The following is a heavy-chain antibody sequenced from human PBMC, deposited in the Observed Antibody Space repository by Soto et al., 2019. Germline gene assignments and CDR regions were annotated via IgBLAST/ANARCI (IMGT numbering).Heavy chain of an antibody. V-gene: IGHV2-26*01. Sequence: SGPTLVNPTETLTLTCTVSGFSLSNARMGVSWIRQPPGKALEWLAHIFSNDEKSYSTSLKSRLAISKDTSKSQVVLTMTNMDPVDTVTYYCARCNDCGDYRFDYWGQGTLVTVSS. CDR1: GFSLSNARMG. CDR2: IFSNDEK. D-gene: IGHD4-17*01. J-gene: IGHJ4*02. CDR3: ARCNDCGDYRFDY.